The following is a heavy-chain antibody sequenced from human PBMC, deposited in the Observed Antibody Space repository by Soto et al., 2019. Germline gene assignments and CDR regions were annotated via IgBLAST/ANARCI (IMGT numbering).Heavy chain of an antibody. CDR2: IWYDGSNT. Sequence: QVQFVESGGGVVQPGRSLRLSCAASGFTFSYYGMHWVRQAPGKGLEWVAVIWYDGSNTYYADSVKGRFTISRDNSKNILYLQMNSLRAEDTAAYYCGSNMEYENYAMDVWGQGTTVTVSS. CDR3: GSNMEYENYAMDV. D-gene: IGHD2-8*01. J-gene: IGHJ6*02. CDR1: GFTFSYYG. V-gene: IGHV3-33*03.